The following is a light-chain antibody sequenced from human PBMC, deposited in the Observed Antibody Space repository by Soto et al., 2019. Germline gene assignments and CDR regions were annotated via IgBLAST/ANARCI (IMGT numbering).Light chain of an antibody. CDR3: QQRGTWPRVT. CDR1: QSISRY. Sequence: EIVLTQSPGTLSLSPCDTATLSFMASQSISRYLAWYQQKPGQAPRLLIYDASIRATGIPARFRGGGSETDFTLTISSLAPEDFAIYYCQQRGTWPRVTFGGGTKVDIK. J-gene: IGKJ4*01. CDR2: DAS. V-gene: IGKV3-11*01.